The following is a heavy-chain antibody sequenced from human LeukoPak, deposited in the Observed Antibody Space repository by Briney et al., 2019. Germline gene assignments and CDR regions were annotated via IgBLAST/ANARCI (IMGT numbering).Heavy chain of an antibody. CDR2: IRYHGNTE. D-gene: IGHD6-13*01. CDR3: AKSPSSWKFDY. Sequence: GGSLRLSCAASGFTFSDYYMDWIRQAPGKGLEWVAFIRYHGNTEYYADSVKGRFTISRDNSKNTLYLQMNSLRAEDTALYYCAKSPSSWKFDYWGQGALVTVSS. CDR1: GFTFSDYY. J-gene: IGHJ4*02. V-gene: IGHV3-30*02.